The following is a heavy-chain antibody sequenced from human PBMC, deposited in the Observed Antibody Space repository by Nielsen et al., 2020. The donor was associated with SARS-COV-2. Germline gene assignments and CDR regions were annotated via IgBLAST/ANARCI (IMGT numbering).Heavy chain of an antibody. D-gene: IGHD2-2*01. V-gene: IGHV3-23*01. CDR2: ISGSGGST. Sequence: GESLKISCAASGFTFSSYAMSWVRQAPGKGLEWVSAISGSGGSTYYADSVKGRFTISRDNSKNTLYLQMNSLRAEDTTVYYCARGRPWYQEWSVLKTWGQGTLVTVSS. CDR3: ARGRPWYQEWSVLKT. CDR1: GFTFSSYA. J-gene: IGHJ5*02.